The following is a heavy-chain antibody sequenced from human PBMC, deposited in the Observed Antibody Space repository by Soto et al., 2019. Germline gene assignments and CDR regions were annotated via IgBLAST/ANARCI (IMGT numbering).Heavy chain of an antibody. Sequence: SKTLSLTCTVSGGSISSYYWSWIRQPPGKGLEWIGYIYYSGSTNYNPSLKSRVTISVDTSKNQFSLKLSSVTAADTAVYYCARANLGYGDYVFDYWGQGSLVTVS. CDR1: GGSISSYY. CDR2: IYYSGST. V-gene: IGHV4-59*01. D-gene: IGHD4-17*01. J-gene: IGHJ4*02. CDR3: ARANLGYGDYVFDY.